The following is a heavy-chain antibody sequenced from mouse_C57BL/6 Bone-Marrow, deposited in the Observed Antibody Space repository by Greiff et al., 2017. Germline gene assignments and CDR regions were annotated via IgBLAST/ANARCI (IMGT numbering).Heavy chain of an antibody. Sequence: EVQLQQSGGDLVKPGGSLKLSCAAPGFTFSSYGLSWVRQTPDKTLEWVATISSGGSYTYYPDSVKGRFTISRDNAKNTLYLQMSSLKSEDTAMYYCARHGNYVPYYAMDYWGQGTSVTVSS. J-gene: IGHJ4*01. D-gene: IGHD1-1*01. V-gene: IGHV5-6*01. CDR1: GFTFSSYG. CDR2: ISSGGSYT. CDR3: ARHGNYVPYYAMDY.